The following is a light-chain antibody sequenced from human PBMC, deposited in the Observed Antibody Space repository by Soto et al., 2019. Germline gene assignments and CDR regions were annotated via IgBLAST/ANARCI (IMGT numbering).Light chain of an antibody. CDR3: QQYGSSPPYT. CDR1: QSVSSSY. V-gene: IGKV3-20*01. Sequence: EIVLTHSPGTLSLSPGERATLSCRASQSVSSSYLDWYQQKPGQAPRLLIYGASRRATGIPDRFSGSGSGTDFTLTISRLEPEDFGVYYCQQYGSSPPYTFGQGTKLEIK. CDR2: GAS. J-gene: IGKJ2*01.